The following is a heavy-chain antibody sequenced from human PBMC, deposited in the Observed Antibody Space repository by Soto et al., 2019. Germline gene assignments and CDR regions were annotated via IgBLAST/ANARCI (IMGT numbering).Heavy chain of an antibody. CDR1: GGSISSYY. CDR2: IYTSGST. V-gene: IGHV4-4*07. J-gene: IGHJ4*02. Sequence: SETLSLTCTVSGGSISSYYWSWIRQPAGKGLEWIGRIYTSGSTNYNPSLKSRVTMSVDTSKNQFSLKLSSVTAADTAVYYCAREPESVVVTDIGPYYFDYWGQGTLVTVSS. CDR3: AREPESVVVTDIGPYYFDY. D-gene: IGHD2-21*02.